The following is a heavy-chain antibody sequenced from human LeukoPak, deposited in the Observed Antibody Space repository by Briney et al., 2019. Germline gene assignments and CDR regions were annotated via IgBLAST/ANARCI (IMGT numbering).Heavy chain of an antibody. CDR2: IRYDGSNK. Sequence: GGSLRLSCASSGFTFSSYGMHWVRQAPGKGLEWVTFIRYDGSNKYYADSVKGRFTISRDNSKNTLDLQMNSLRAEDTAVCYCARDTTSISHNFDYWGQGTLITVSS. V-gene: IGHV3-30*02. J-gene: IGHJ4*02. CDR1: GFTFSSYG. CDR3: ARDTTSISHNFDY. D-gene: IGHD2/OR15-2a*01.